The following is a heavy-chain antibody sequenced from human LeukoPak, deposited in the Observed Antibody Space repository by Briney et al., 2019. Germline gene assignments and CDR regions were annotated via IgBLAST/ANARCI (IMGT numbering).Heavy chain of an antibody. J-gene: IGHJ5*02. V-gene: IGHV4-34*01. Sequence: PSETLSLTCAVYGGSFSGCYWSWIRQPPGKGLEWIGEINHSGSTNYNPSLKSRVTISVDTSKNQFSLKLSSVTAADTAVYYCARPVEGAMVRGPNVGRGWFDPWGQGTLVTVSS. CDR1: GGSFSGCY. CDR2: INHSGST. D-gene: IGHD3-10*01. CDR3: ARPVEGAMVRGPNVGRGWFDP.